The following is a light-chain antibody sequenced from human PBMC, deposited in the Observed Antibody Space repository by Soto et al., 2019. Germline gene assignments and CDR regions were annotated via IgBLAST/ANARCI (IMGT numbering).Light chain of an antibody. Sequence: QSVLTQPACMSGYTGQSITITCTGTRSDVGAYDYVSWYQHHPGKVPRLIIYEVTKRPSGVSHRFSGSKSGNTASLTISGLQADDEADYYCSSYTRNSALVFGGGTKVTVL. CDR1: RSDVGAYDY. CDR2: EVT. V-gene: IGLV2-14*01. J-gene: IGLJ2*01. CDR3: SSYTRNSALV.